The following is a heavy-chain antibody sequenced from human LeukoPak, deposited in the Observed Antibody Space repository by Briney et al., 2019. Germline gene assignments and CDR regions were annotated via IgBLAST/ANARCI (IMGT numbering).Heavy chain of an antibody. CDR1: GGSFSGYY. Sequence: SETLSLTCAVYGGSFSGYYWSWMRQPPGKGLEWIGEINHSGSTNYNPSLKSRVTRSVDTSKNQFSLKLSSVTAADTAVYYCARDPRGSGSYYNPPFDYWGQGTLVTVSS. CDR3: ARDPRGSGSYYNPPFDY. CDR2: INHSGST. V-gene: IGHV4-34*01. J-gene: IGHJ4*02. D-gene: IGHD3-10*01.